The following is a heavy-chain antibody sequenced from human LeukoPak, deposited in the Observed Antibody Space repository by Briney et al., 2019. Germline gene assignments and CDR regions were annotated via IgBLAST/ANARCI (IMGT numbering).Heavy chain of an antibody. CDR1: GGSISSRGYN. CDR2: ISYSRST. D-gene: IGHD4-23*01. J-gene: IGHJ4*02. V-gene: IGHV4-31*03. CDR3: ARDQNSGFGH. Sequence: SETLSLTCTVSGGSISSRGYNWSWIRQHPGTSLEWIGYISYSRSTYYNPSLKSRVTISGDTSKNQFSLRLTSVSAADTAVYYCARDQNSGFGHWGQGTLVTVSS.